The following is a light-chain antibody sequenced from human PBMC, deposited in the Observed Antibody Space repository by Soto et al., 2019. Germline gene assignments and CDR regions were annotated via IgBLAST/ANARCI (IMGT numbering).Light chain of an antibody. CDR1: SSDVGGYNY. CDR2: DVS. Sequence: QSVLTQPASVSGSPGQSITISCTGTSSDVGGYNYVSWYKQHPGKAPKLVIYDVSNRPSGISNRFSGSKSGNTASLTISGLQAEDEADYYCSSYTSSSTPYVFGTGTKLTVL. J-gene: IGLJ1*01. V-gene: IGLV2-14*03. CDR3: SSYTSSSTPYV.